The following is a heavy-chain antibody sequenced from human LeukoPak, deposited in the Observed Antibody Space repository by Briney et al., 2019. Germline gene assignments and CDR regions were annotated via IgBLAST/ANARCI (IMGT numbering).Heavy chain of an antibody. Sequence: GGSLRLSCAASGFTFSSYAMSWVRQAPGKGLEWVSAISGSGGSTYYADSVKSRFTISRDNSKNTLYLQMNSLRAEDTAVYYCAKVRSLAAAGTPLWFDPWGQGTLVTVSS. CDR2: ISGSGGST. CDR1: GFTFSSYA. CDR3: AKVRSLAAAGTPLWFDP. V-gene: IGHV3-23*01. J-gene: IGHJ5*02. D-gene: IGHD6-13*01.